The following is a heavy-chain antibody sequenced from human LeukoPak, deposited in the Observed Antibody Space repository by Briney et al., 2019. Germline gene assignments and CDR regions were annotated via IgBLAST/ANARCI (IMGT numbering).Heavy chain of an antibody. CDR1: GYSISSGYL. CDR2: IYHSGST. D-gene: IGHD3-3*01. J-gene: IGHJ4*02. V-gene: IGHV4-38-2*01. CDR3: ASQTYYDFWSGYYMEFDY. Sequence: SETLSLTCAVSGYSISSGYLWGWIRQPPGKGLEWIGSIYHSGSTYYNPSLKSRVTISIDTSKNQFSLRLSSVTAADRAVYYCASQTYYDFWSGYYMEFDYWGQGTLVTVSS.